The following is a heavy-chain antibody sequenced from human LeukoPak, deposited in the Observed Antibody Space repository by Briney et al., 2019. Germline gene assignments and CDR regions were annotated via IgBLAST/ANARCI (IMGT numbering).Heavy chain of an antibody. J-gene: IGHJ6*03. CDR3: ARASAYGGNPDYYYYYYMDV. D-gene: IGHD4-23*01. CDR2: IIPIFGTA. CDR1: GGTFSSYA. Sequence: GSSVKVSCKASGGTFSSYAISWVRQAPGQGLEWMGGIIPIFGTANYAQKFQGRVTITADESTSTAYMELSSLRSEDTAVYYCARASAYGGNPDYYYYYYMDVWGKGTTVTVS. V-gene: IGHV1-69*01.